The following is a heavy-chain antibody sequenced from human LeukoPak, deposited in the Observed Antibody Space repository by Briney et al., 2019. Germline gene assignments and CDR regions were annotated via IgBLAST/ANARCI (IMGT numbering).Heavy chain of an antibody. CDR2: ISPSGGST. CDR3: ARGGSEEAYYYYMDV. CDR1: GYTFTSNY. V-gene: IGHV1-46*01. J-gene: IGHJ6*03. D-gene: IGHD3-10*01. Sequence: GASVKVSCKAFGYTFTSNYMHWVRQAPGQGPEWMGVISPSGGSTTYAQKFQGRVTLTRDMSTSTDYLELSSLRSEDTAVYYCARGGSEEAYYYYMDVWGKGTTVTVSS.